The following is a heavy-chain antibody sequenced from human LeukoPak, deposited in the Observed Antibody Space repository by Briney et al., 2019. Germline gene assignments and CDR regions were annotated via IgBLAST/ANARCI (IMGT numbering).Heavy chain of an antibody. CDR3: ARVVYCSSTSCYWGGFDY. J-gene: IGHJ4*02. D-gene: IGHD2-2*01. CDR2: IYYSGST. CDR1: GGSISSYY. V-gene: IGHV4-59*01. Sequence: KPSETLSLTCTVSGGSISSYYWGWIRQPPGKGLEWIGYIYYSGSTNYNPSLKSRVTISVDTSKNQFSLKLSSVTAADTAVYYCARVVYCSSTSCYWGGFDYWGQGTLVTVSS.